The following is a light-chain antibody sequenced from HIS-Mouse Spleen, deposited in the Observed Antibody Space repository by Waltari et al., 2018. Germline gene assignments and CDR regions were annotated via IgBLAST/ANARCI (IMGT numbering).Light chain of an antibody. CDR2: EDS. J-gene: IGLJ2*01. Sequence: SYELTQPPSVSVSPGQTARITCPGDALPKTYAYWDQQKSGQAPVLVIYEDSKRPSGIPERFSGSSSGTMATLTISGAQVEDEADYYCYSTDSSGNHRVFGGGTKLTVL. CDR1: ALPKTY. CDR3: YSTDSSGNHRV. V-gene: IGLV3-10*01.